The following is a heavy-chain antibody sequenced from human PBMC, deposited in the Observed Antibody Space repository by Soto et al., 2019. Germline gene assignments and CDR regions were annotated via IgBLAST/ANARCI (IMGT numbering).Heavy chain of an antibody. CDR1: GYTFTNYD. CDR3: TRAWDYGGNGWGYFDY. Sequence: QVQLVQSGAEVKKPGASVKVSCKASGYTFTNYDINWVRQATGQGLEWMGWMNPNSGNTGYAQKFQGRVTKTRNTSINTAYMELSSLRSEDTAVYYCTRAWDYGGNGWGYFDYWGQGTLVTVSS. J-gene: IGHJ4*02. CDR2: MNPNSGNT. D-gene: IGHD2-15*01. V-gene: IGHV1-8*01.